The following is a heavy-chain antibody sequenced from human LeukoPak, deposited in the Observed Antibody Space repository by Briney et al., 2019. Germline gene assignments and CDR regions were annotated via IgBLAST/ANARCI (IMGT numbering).Heavy chain of an antibody. CDR2: ICSGGGT. J-gene: IGHJ4*02. V-gene: IGHV3-66*01. CDR1: GFTVSSNY. D-gene: IGHD3-16*01. Sequence: GGSLRLSCATSGFTVSSNYMTWVRQAPGKGLEWVSVICSGGGTRYADSVKGRFTISRDNSKNKLYLQMNSLRAEDTAVYYCATHSGGYWGQGTLVTVSS. CDR3: ATHSGGY.